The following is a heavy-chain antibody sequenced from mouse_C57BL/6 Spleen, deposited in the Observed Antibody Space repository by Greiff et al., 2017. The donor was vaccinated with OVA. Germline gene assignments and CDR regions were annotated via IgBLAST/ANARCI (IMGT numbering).Heavy chain of an antibody. CDR2: IWSGGST. Sequence: VQLQQSGPGLVQPSQSLSITCTVSGFSLTSYGVHWVRQSPGKGLEWLGVIWSGGSTDYNAAFISRLSISKDNSKSQVFFKMNSLQADDTAIYYCARGALSYFDYWGQGTTLTVSS. V-gene: IGHV2-2*01. CDR1: GFSLTSYG. CDR3: ARGALSYFDY. J-gene: IGHJ2*01. D-gene: IGHD6-5*01.